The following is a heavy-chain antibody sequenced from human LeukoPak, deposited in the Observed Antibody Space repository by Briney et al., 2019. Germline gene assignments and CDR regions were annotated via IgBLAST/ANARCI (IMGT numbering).Heavy chain of an antibody. D-gene: IGHD6-13*01. CDR3: ARGGIYSQGFDY. CDR2: ISTTSDYI. V-gene: IGHV3-21*01. CDR1: GFTFSGYS. Sequence: PGGSLRLSCAASGFTFSGYSRNWVRQAPGEGLEWASSISTTSDYIHYADSLKGRVAISRDNAKNSLYLQINSLRAEDTAVYYCARGGIYSQGFDYWGQGSLVTVSS. J-gene: IGHJ4*02.